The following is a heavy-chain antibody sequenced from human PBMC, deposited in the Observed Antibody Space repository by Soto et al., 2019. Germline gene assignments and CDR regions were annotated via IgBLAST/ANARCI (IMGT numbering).Heavy chain of an antibody. CDR3: ARALRFLEWTSGVDP. CDR1: GGSISSSSYY. CDR2: IYYSGST. V-gene: IGHV4-39*01. D-gene: IGHD3-3*01. J-gene: IGHJ5*02. Sequence: SETLSLSCTVSGGSISSSSYYWGWIRQPPGKWLEWIGSIYYSGSTYYNPSLKSRVTISVDTSKNQFSLKLSSVTAADTAVYYCARALRFLEWTSGVDPWGQGTLVTVSS.